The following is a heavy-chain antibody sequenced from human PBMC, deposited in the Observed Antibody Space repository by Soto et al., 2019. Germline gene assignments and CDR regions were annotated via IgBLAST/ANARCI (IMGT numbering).Heavy chain of an antibody. V-gene: IGHV4-4*02. J-gene: IGHJ5*02. CDR2: IYHSGST. Sequence: SETLSLTCAVSSGSISSSNWWSWVRQPPGKGLEWIGEIYHSGSTNYNPSLKSRVTISVDKSKNQFSLKLSSVTAADTAVYYCARRGYQLLRNNWFDPRGQGTLVTV. D-gene: IGHD2-2*01. CDR3: ARRGYQLLRNNWFDP. CDR1: SGSISSSNW.